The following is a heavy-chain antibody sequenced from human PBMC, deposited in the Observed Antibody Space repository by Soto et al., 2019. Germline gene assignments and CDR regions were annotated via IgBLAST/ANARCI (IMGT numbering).Heavy chain of an antibody. V-gene: IGHV1-2*02. CDR1: GYTFTGYY. CDR2: INPNSGGT. D-gene: IGHD3-3*01. J-gene: IGHJ6*02. Sequence: ASVKVSCKASGYTFTGYYMHWVRQAPGQGLEWMGWINPNSGGTNYAQKFQGRVTMTRDTSISTAYMELSRLRSDDTAVYYCARGLGRTYYDFWSGYYPGGGYCYYGMDVWGQGTTVTVSS. CDR3: ARGLGRTYYDFWSGYYPGGGYCYYGMDV.